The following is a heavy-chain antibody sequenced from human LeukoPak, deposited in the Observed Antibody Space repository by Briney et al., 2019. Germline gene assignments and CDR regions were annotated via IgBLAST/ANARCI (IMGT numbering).Heavy chain of an antibody. V-gene: IGHV1-69*01. Sequence: GASVKVSCKASGGTFISYAISWVRQAPGQGLEWMGGIIPIFGTANYAQKFQGRVTITADESTSTAYMELSSLRSEDTAVYYCARDRGIVVVPAATGYYYYGMDVWGQGTTVTVSS. D-gene: IGHD2-2*01. CDR3: ARDRGIVVVPAATGYYYYGMDV. J-gene: IGHJ6*02. CDR1: GGTFISYA. CDR2: IIPIFGTA.